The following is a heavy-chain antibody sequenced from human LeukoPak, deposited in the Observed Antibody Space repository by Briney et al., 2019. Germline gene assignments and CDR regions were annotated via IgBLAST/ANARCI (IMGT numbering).Heavy chain of an antibody. CDR3: AKEGGSSTWHDGWFDP. J-gene: IGHJ5*02. CDR2: ISGSGGST. D-gene: IGHD6-13*01. CDR1: GFTFSSYA. Sequence: PGGSLRLSCVASGFTFSSYAMSWVRPAPGKGLEWVSGISGSGGSTYYADSVKGRFTISRDTSKNTLYLQMNTLRAEDTAVYYCAKEGGSSTWHDGWFDPWGQGTLVTVSS. V-gene: IGHV3-23*01.